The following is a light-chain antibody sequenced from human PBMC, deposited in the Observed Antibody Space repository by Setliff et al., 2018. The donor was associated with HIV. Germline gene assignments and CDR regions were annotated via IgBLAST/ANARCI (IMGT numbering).Light chain of an antibody. J-gene: IGLJ2*01. CDR3: GTWDDSLSAGV. Sequence: QSVLTQPPSVSAAPGQKVTISCSGSSSDIGNNYVSWYQQLPGTAPKLLIYDTNKRPSGIPDRFSGSKSGTSATLGITGLQTGDEADYYCGTWDDSLSAGVFGGGTQLT. CDR1: SSDIGNNY. V-gene: IGLV1-51*01. CDR2: DTN.